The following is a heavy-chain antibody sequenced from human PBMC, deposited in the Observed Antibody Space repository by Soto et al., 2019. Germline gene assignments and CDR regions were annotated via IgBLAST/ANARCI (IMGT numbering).Heavy chain of an antibody. V-gene: IGHV4-34*01. Sequence: SETLSLTCAVYGGSFSGYYWSWIRQPPGKGLEWIGEINHSGSTNYNPSLKSRVTISVDTSKNQFSLKLSSVTAADTAVYYCARGCKGASSWPDGVFDYWGQGTLVTVSS. CDR1: GGSFSGYY. CDR2: INHSGST. J-gene: IGHJ4*02. CDR3: ARGCKGASSWPDGVFDY. D-gene: IGHD6-13*01.